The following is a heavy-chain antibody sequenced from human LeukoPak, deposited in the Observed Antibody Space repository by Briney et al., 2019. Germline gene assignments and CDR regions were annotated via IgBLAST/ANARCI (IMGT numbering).Heavy chain of an antibody. D-gene: IGHD5-24*01. V-gene: IGHV3-23*01. CDR2: ISGSGSST. Sequence: GGALRLSCAASGFPFSSYAMSWVRQAPAKGLEWVSAISGSGSSTYYADSVKGRFTISRDNSRNTLYLQMNSLRAEDTAVYYCAKRAGDNSNYFDSWGQGTLVTVSS. CDR1: GFPFSSYA. J-gene: IGHJ4*02. CDR3: AKRAGDNSNYFDS.